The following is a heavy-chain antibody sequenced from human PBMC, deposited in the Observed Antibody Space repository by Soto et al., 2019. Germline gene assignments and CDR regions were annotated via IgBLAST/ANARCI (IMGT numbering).Heavy chain of an antibody. CDR1: SGSISSSNW. J-gene: IGHJ4*02. CDR3: ATRVPATFDN. Sequence: QVQLQESGPGLVKPSGTLSLTCAVSSGSISSSNWWTWVRQPPGKGLEWIGEIFHSASINYYPSLKSRVTMSVDKSKNQFSLKLSSVTAADTAVYYCATRVPATFDNWGQGTLVTVSS. D-gene: IGHD3-3*01. CDR2: IFHSASI. V-gene: IGHV4-4*02.